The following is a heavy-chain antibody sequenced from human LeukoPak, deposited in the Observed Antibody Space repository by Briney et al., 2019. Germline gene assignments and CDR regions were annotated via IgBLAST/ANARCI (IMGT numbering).Heavy chain of an antibody. D-gene: IGHD2-15*01. V-gene: IGHV4-4*02. CDR1: GGSISSSNW. J-gene: IGHJ3*02. CDR2: IYHSGST. CDR3: ARDWIGYCSGGSCYSDAFDI. Sequence: PSGTLSLTCAVSGGSISSSNWWSWVRQPPGKGLEWIGKIYHSGSTNYNPSLKSRVTISVDKSKNQFSLKLSSVTAADTAVYYCARDWIGYCSGGSCYSDAFDIRGQGTMVTVSS.